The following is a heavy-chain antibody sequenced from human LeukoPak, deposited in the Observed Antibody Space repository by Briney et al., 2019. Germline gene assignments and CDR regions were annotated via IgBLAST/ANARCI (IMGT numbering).Heavy chain of an antibody. CDR1: GYTFTNYY. CDR2: ISAYNGNT. J-gene: IGHJ4*02. Sequence: GASVKVSCKASGYTFTNYYIHWVRQAPGQGLEWMGWISAYNGNTNYAQKLQGRVTMTTDTSTSTAYMELRSLRSDDTAVYYCAREWGLYDYVWGSYRPQYYFDYWGQGTLVTVSS. D-gene: IGHD3-16*02. CDR3: AREWGLYDYVWGSYRPQYYFDY. V-gene: IGHV1-18*04.